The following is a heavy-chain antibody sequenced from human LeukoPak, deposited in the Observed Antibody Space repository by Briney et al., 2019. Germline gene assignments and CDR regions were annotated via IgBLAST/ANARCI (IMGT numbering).Heavy chain of an antibody. V-gene: IGHV3-30-3*01. CDR2: ISYDGSNK. Sequence: GGSLRLSCAASGFTFSSYAMHWVRQAPGKGLEWVAVISYDGSNKYYADSVKGRFTISRDNSKNTLYLQMKSLRAEDTAVYYCARSNLYGYCSGGSCYEYFQHWGQGTLVTVSS. J-gene: IGHJ1*01. CDR3: ARSNLYGYCSGGSCYEYFQH. D-gene: IGHD2-15*01. CDR1: GFTFSSYA.